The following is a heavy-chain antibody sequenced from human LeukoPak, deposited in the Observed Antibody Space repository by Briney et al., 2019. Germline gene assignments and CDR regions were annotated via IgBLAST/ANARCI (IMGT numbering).Heavy chain of an antibody. Sequence: MPSETLSLTCAVYGGSFSGYYWSWIRQPPGKGLEWIGEINHSGSTNYNPSLKSRVTISVDTSKNQFSLKLSSVTAADTAVYYCAREQNDAFDIWGQGTMVTVSS. V-gene: IGHV4-34*01. CDR2: INHSGST. CDR3: AREQNDAFDI. D-gene: IGHD6-13*01. CDR1: GGSFSGYY. J-gene: IGHJ3*02.